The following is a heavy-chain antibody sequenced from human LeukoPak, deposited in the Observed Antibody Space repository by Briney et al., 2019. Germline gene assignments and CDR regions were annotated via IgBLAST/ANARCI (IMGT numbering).Heavy chain of an antibody. CDR3: ARRYYYDSSGYYWAFDY. V-gene: IGHV5-51*01. J-gene: IGHJ4*02. CDR1: GYGFTSYY. D-gene: IGHD3-22*01. CDR2: NSPGASDT. Sequence: KAAGYGFTSYYIGWGRQMPAKGLVWMGINSPGASDTRYSPSFQGQVPISADKSISTAYLQWSSLKASDTAMYYCARRYYYDSSGYYWAFDYWGQGTLVTVSS.